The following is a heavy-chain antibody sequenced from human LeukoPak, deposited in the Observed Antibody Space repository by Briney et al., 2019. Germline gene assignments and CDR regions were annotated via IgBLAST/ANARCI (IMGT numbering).Heavy chain of an antibody. CDR2: IYYSGST. Sequence: SETLSLTCTFSGGSISSSSYYWGWIRQPPGNGLEWIGSIYYSGSTYYNPSLKSRFTISVDTSKNQFALNLSSVTAADTAVYSCAREYSGSYGIEYYYYMDVWGKGTTVTVSS. CDR3: AREYSGSYGIEYYYYMDV. D-gene: IGHD1-26*01. J-gene: IGHJ6*03. CDR1: GGSISSSSYY. V-gene: IGHV4-39*06.